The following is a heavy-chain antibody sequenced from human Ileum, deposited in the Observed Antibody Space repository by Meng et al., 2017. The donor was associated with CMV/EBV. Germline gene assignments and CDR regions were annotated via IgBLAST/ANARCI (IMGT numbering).Heavy chain of an antibody. J-gene: IGHJ4*02. CDR1: GDSVSSNTAA. CDR3: VRGGGNFDY. V-gene: IGHV6-1*01. D-gene: IGHD4-23*01. Sequence: QTRSLTGALSGDSVSSNTAAWNWIRQSPSRGLEWLGRTYYRSKWHNDYALSVRSRITINPDTSKNQFSLQLNSVTPEDTAVYYCVRGGGNFDYWGQGRLVTVSS. CDR2: TYYRSKWHN.